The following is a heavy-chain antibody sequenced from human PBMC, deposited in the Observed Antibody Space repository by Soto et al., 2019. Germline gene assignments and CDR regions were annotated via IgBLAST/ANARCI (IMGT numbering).Heavy chain of an antibody. CDR1: GFPFSTYA. CDR3: AKEVAVADWPFGEFH. Sequence: GGSLRLSCATSGFPFSTYAMSWVRQAPGKGLQWVSGISGSGGGTYYADSVKGRFTISRDSSKNTLYLQMNSLRVEDTAVYFCAKEVAVADWPFGEFHWGQGTLVTVSS. V-gene: IGHV3-23*01. CDR2: ISGSGGGT. J-gene: IGHJ4*02. D-gene: IGHD6-19*01.